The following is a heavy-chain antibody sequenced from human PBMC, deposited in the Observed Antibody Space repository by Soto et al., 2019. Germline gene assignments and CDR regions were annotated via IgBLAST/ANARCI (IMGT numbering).Heavy chain of an antibody. J-gene: IGHJ6*03. Sequence: EVQLVESGGDLVQPGGFLRLSCAASGINVSPNYMNWVRQAPGKWLEWVSVIYTSGRTGYADAVKGRFTISRHNSNNTLYLQMNSLRPEDTAVYYCARGPHGAYHMDVWGKGTTVTVSS. V-gene: IGHV3-53*04. D-gene: IGHD2-8*01. CDR3: ARGPHGAYHMDV. CDR2: IYTSGRT. CDR1: GINVSPNY.